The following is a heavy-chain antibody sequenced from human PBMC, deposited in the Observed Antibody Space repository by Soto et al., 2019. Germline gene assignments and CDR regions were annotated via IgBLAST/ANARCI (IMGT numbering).Heavy chain of an antibody. J-gene: IGHJ4*02. CDR2: ISAYNGNT. CDR1: GYTSSSYG. V-gene: IGHV1-18*01. D-gene: IGHD2-2*01. Sequence: ASVKVSCKASGYTSSSYGINWVRQAPGQGLEWMGWISAYNGNTNYAQKLQGRVTMTTDRSTSTAYMELRSLRSDDTAVYYCARDMTAHARIVLVPEALDFWGQGTLVTVSS. CDR3: ARDMTAHARIVLVPEALDF.